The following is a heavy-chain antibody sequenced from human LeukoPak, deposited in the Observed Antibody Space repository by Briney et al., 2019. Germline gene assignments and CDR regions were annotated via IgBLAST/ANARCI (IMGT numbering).Heavy chain of an antibody. CDR3: ARAAYYYDSSGYYPY. CDR2: TSDDGSNK. V-gene: IGHV3-30*01. Sequence: GGSLRLSCAASGFIFSSYAMYWVRQAPGKGLEWVAVTSDDGSNKYYADSVKGRFTISRDNSKNTLYLQMNSLRAEDTAVYYCARAAYYYDSSGYYPYWGQGTLVTVSS. D-gene: IGHD3-22*01. CDR1: GFIFSSYA. J-gene: IGHJ4*02.